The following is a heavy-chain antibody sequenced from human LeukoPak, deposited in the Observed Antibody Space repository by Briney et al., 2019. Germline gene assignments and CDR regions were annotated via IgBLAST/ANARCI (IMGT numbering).Heavy chain of an antibody. CDR2: INHSGST. CDR3: ARGHSTSGFDY. V-gene: IGHV4-34*01. J-gene: IGHJ4*02. CDR1: GGSFSGYY. Sequence: PSETLSLTCAVYGGSFSGYYWSWIRQPPGKGLEWIGEINHSGSTNYNPSLKSRVTISVDTSKNQFSLKLSSVTAADTAVYYCARGHSTSGFDYWGQGARVSVSS. D-gene: IGHD6-6*01.